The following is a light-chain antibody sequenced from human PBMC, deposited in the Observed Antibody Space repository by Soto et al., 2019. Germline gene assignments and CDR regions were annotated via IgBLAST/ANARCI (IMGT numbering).Light chain of an antibody. CDR1: PGIRNA. Sequence: AIQLTQSPSSLSASVGDRVTISCRASPGIRNALSWYQQKPGKPPRYLISEASILQTGVPSRFSGSGSGTDFTLIITNLQPEDFATYYCQQSYNYPWTFGQGTKVDNK. CDR2: EAS. J-gene: IGKJ1*01. V-gene: IGKV1D-13*01. CDR3: QQSYNYPWT.